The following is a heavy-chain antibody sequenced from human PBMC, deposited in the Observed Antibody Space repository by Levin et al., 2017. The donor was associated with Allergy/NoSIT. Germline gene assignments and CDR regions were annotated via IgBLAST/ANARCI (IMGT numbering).Heavy chain of an antibody. D-gene: IGHD3-16*01. CDR3: AKDLGDCCGSPRYYDYYTDL. CDR1: GFTFSSYA. Sequence: GGSLRLSCAASGFTFSSYAMSWVRQAPGKGLEWVSSISGSGGSTYYADSVKGRFPISRDNSKNTLYLQMNSLRADDTAVYYCAKDLGDCCGSPRYYDYYTDLWRKGTTVTV. J-gene: IGHJ6*03. V-gene: IGHV3-23*01. CDR2: ISGSGGST.